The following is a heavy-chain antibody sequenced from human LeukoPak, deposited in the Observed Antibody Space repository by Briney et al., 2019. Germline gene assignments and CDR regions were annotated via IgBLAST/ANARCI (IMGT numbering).Heavy chain of an antibody. J-gene: IGHJ5*02. CDR1: GGSISSSSYY. V-gene: IGHV4-39*01. CDR2: IYYSGST. Sequence: SETLSLTCTASGGSISSSSYYWGWIRQPPGKGLEWIGSIYYSGSTYYNPSLKSRVTISVDTSKNQFSLKLSSVTAADTAVYYCARACIAAQGFDPWGQGTLVTVSS. CDR3: ARACIAAQGFDP. D-gene: IGHD6-6*01.